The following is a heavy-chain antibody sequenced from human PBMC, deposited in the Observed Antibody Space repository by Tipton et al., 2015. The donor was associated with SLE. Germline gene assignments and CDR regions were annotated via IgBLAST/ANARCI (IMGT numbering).Heavy chain of an antibody. CDR3: AKDYNYDNADYN. CDR2: IYYSGST. Sequence: TLSLTCTVSGGSINNSYYYWAWIRQPPGKGLEWIGSIYYSGSTNSNPSLKSRVSMSVDKSKNQFSLKLSSVTVADTAVYYCAKDYNYDNADYNWGQGKLVIVSS. V-gene: IGHV4-39*07. CDR1: GGSINNSYYY. J-gene: IGHJ4*02. D-gene: IGHD4-17*01.